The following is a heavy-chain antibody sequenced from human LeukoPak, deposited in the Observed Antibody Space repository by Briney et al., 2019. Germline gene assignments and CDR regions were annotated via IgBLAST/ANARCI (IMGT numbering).Heavy chain of an antibody. CDR2: FDTEDGET. CDR1: GYTLTELS. D-gene: IGHD6-6*01. J-gene: IGHJ6*02. V-gene: IGHV1-24*01. CDR3: ATRMGQLVQYNYYGMDV. Sequence: GASVKVSCKVSGYTLTELSVNWVRQAPGKGLEWMGGFDTEDGETIHAQKFQGRVTMTEDTSTDTVYMELSSLRSEDTAVYYCATRMGQLVQYNYYGMDVWGQGTTVTVSS.